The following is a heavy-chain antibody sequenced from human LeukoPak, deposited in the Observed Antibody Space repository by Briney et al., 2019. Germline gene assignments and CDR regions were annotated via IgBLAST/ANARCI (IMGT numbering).Heavy chain of an antibody. J-gene: IGHJ3*02. Sequence: SETLSLTCTVSGGSISSSSYYWGWIRQPPGKGLEWIGSIYYSGSTYYNPSLKSRVTISVDTSKNQFSLKLSSVTAADTAVYYCAREARPRGYCSSTSCAEHDAFDIWGQGTTVTVSS. D-gene: IGHD2-2*01. CDR1: GGSISSSSYY. V-gene: IGHV4-39*07. CDR2: IYYSGST. CDR3: AREARPRGYCSSTSCAEHDAFDI.